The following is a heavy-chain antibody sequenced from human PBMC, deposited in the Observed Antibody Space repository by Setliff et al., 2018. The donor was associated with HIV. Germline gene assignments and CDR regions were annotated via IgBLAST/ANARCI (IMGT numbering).Heavy chain of an antibody. D-gene: IGHD5-12*01. CDR2: IHYSGNT. Sequence: SETLSLTCTVSGASISSGGFYWNWIRQRPGKGLEWIGHIHYSGNTYYNPSLKSRLSISLVTSTNHFSLKLMSMTAADTAVYYCARRGYSGYASGWFGPWGQGTLVTVSS. V-gene: IGHV4-31*03. CDR3: ARRGYSGYASGWFGP. J-gene: IGHJ5*02. CDR1: GASISSGGFY.